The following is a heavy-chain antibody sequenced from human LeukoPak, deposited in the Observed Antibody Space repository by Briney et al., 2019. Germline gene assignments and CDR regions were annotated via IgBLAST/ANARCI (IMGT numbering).Heavy chain of an antibody. D-gene: IGHD2-2*01. Sequence: ASVKVSCKASGYTFTSYAMHWVRQAPGQRLEWMGWINAGNGNTKYSQKFQGRVTITRDTSASTAYMELSSLRSEDTAVYYCARNKMRDIVVVPAAMGGDYWGQGTLVTVSS. V-gene: IGHV1-3*01. CDR2: INAGNGNT. CDR1: GYTFTSYA. J-gene: IGHJ4*02. CDR3: ARNKMRDIVVVPAAMGGDY.